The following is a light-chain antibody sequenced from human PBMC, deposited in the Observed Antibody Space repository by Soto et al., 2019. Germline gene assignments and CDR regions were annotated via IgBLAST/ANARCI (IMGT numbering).Light chain of an antibody. CDR3: QQYNNWPPKT. J-gene: IGKJ1*01. CDR2: GAA. V-gene: IGKV3D-15*01. CDR1: QTVSSN. Sequence: EIILTQSPDTLSLSPGERATLSCRASQTVSSNYLAWCQQRPFQAPRLLIYGAATRAAGIPDRFSGSGSGTEFTLTISSLQSEDFAVYDCQQYNNWPPKTFGQGTKVDIK.